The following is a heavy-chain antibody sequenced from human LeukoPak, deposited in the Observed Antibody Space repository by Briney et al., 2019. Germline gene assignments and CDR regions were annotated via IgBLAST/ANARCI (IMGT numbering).Heavy chain of an antibody. Sequence: GGSLRLSCAASGFTFSSYNMNWVRQAPGKGLEWVSSISSSSSYIYYADSVKGRFTISRDNAKTSLYLQMNSLRAQDTAVYYCAREGVLLCFGELSNPIDYWGQGTLVTVSS. CDR3: AREGVLLCFGELSNPIDY. D-gene: IGHD3-10*01. CDR2: ISSSSSYI. CDR1: GFTFSSYN. V-gene: IGHV3-21*01. J-gene: IGHJ4*02.